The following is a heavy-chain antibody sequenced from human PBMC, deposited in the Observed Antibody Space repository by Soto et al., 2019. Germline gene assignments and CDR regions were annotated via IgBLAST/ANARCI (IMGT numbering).Heavy chain of an antibody. D-gene: IGHD6-13*01. Sequence: PSETLSLTCAVYGGSFSGYYWSWIRQPPGKGLEWIGEINHSGSTNYNPSLKSRVTISVDTSKNQFSLKLSSVTAADTAVYYCARGDRAGTFDYWGQGTLVTVSS. J-gene: IGHJ4*02. CDR1: GGSFSGYY. CDR3: ARGDRAGTFDY. CDR2: INHSGST. V-gene: IGHV4-34*01.